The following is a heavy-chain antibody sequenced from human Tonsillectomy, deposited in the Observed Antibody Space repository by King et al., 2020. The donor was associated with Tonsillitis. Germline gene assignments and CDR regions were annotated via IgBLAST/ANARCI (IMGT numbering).Heavy chain of an antibody. CDR2: MWYYGSKK. J-gene: IGHJ4*02. CDR1: GFILSSWG. CDR3: ARDGGIGLDY. V-gene: IGHV3-33*08. Sequence: VQLVESGGGVVQPGRSLRLSCAASGFILSSWGMHWVRQAPGKGLEWVAVMWYYGSKKDYADSVKGRFTISRDISKSTLYVQMNSLRAEDTAVYYCARDGGIGLDYWGQGTLVAVSS. D-gene: IGHD3-16*01.